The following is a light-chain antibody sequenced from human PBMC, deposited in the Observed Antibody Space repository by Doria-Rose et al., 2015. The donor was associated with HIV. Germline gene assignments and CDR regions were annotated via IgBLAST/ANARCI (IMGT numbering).Light chain of an antibody. CDR3: HQYGTSWT. Sequence: LTQSPGTLSLSPGERATLSCRASQSFSSTYLAWYQQKPGQAPSRLIYDGSNRATGIPDRFSASGSGTDFTLTINRLEPEDFALYYCHQYGTSWTFGQGTKVEI. CDR2: DGS. CDR1: QSFSSTY. J-gene: IGKJ1*01. V-gene: IGKV3-20*01.